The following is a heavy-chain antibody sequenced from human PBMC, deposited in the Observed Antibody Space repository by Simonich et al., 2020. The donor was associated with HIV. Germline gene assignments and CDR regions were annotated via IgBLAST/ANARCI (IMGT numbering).Heavy chain of an antibody. CDR1: GYTFTTYS. CDR2: INPGNGNT. V-gene: IGHV1-3*01. J-gene: IGHJ6*03. CDR3: ARGSPQDPYYYYYYMDV. Sequence: QVHLVQSGAEVKKPGASVKLSCKASGYTFTTYSMHWVRQAPGKRLEWMGWINPGNGNTKYAQKLQGRVTMTTDTSTSTAYMELRGLRSDDTAVYYCARGSPQDPYYYYYYMDVWGKGTTVTVSS. D-gene: IGHD2-15*01.